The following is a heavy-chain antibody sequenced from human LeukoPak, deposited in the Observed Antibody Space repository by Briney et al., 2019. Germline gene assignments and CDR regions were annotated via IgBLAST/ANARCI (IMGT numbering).Heavy chain of an antibody. CDR2: INPSGGTT. J-gene: IGHJ4*02. D-gene: IGHD3-22*01. CDR3: ARDARPSYDTSGYYFPGDY. V-gene: IGHV1-46*01. Sequence: GASVKVSCKASVYTFTSFYIHWGRQAPGQRLECMAIINPSGGTTRYAQKFQGRVTMTSDTSTSTFYMALSSLRSEDTAVYYCARDARPSYDTSGYYFPGDYWGQGTLVTVSS. CDR1: VYTFTSFY.